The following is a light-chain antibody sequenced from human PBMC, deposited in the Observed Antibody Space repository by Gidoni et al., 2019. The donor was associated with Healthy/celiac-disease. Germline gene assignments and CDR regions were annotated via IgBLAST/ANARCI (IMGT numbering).Light chain of an antibody. CDR2: VEGSGDY. CDR1: SGHRGSI. V-gene: IGLV4-60*03. Sequence: QPVLTQSSSASASLGSSVKLTCTLNSGHRGSIITWHQQQPGKAPRYLMKVEGSGDYNKGSGVPDRFSGSSSVADRSLTISNLQSEDEADYYCERWDGRTHVFGSGTKVTVL. J-gene: IGLJ1*01. CDR3: ERWDGRTHV.